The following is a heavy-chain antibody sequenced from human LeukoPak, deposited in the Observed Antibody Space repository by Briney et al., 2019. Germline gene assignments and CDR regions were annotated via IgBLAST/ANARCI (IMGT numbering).Heavy chain of an antibody. CDR1: GYSFTIYY. CDR2: IYPGDSDT. J-gene: IGHJ6*03. Sequence: GESLKISCKGFGYSFTIYYIGWVRQMPGKGLEWMGIIYPGDSDTRYSPSFQGQVTISADKSISTAYLQWSSLKASDTAMYYCARTYSSSPSYYYYYYMDVWGKGTTVTVSS. CDR3: ARTYSSSPSYYYYYYMDV. V-gene: IGHV5-51*01. D-gene: IGHD6-6*01.